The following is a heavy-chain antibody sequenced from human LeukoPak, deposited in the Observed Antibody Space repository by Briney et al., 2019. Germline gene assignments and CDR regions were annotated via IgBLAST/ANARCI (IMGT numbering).Heavy chain of an antibody. CDR2: IYYSGST. J-gene: IGHJ4*02. D-gene: IGHD1-26*01. V-gene: IGHV4-39*01. CDR1: GGSISSSSYY. CDR3: ARLASMGATIDY. Sequence: SETLSLTCTVSGGSISSSSYYWGWIRQPPGKGLEWIGSIYYSGSTYYNPSLKSRVTISVDTSKNQSSLKLSSVTAADTAVYYCARLASMGATIDYWGQGTLVTVSS.